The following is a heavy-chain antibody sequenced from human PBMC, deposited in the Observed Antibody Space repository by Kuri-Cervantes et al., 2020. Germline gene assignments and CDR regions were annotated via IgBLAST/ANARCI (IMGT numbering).Heavy chain of an antibody. D-gene: IGHD5-12*01. CDR1: TFSFSTSW. Sequence: GGSLRLSCEASTFSFSTSWMTWARQAPGKGLEWVAHINQDGSDKSYVDAVKGRFTISRDNAKNSVYLQMNSLRAEDTAVYYCARVGYNDYDLDYWGQGTLVTVSS. J-gene: IGHJ4*02. CDR3: ARVGYNDYDLDY. CDR2: INQDGSDK. V-gene: IGHV3-7*01.